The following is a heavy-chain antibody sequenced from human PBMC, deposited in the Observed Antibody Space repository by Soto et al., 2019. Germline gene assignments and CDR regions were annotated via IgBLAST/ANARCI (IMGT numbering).Heavy chain of an antibody. V-gene: IGHV5-51*01. CDR1: GYRFTNYW. CDR2: IDPGDSDT. CDR3: AARVGSSPLYYYGVDV. J-gene: IGHJ6*02. Sequence: GESLKISCKGSGYRFTNYWIGWVRQMPGKGLEWMGIIDPGDSDTRYSPSFQGQVTISVDKSISTAYLQWSSLEASDTAMYYCAARVGSSPLYYYGVDVWGQGTTVTVSS. D-gene: IGHD3-10*01.